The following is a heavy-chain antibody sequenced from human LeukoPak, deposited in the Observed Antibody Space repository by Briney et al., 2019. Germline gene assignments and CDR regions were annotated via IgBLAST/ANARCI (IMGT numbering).Heavy chain of an antibody. Sequence: PGGSLRLSCVASEFTFRSYDMHWVRQAPGKGLEWVAFIRYDGSNKFYADSVKGRFTISRDNPRNTPYLQMNSLRAEDTAMYHCAKEWELTYWGQGTLVTVSS. CDR1: EFTFRSYD. V-gene: IGHV3-30*02. CDR2: IRYDGSNK. J-gene: IGHJ4*02. D-gene: IGHD1-26*01. CDR3: AKEWELTY.